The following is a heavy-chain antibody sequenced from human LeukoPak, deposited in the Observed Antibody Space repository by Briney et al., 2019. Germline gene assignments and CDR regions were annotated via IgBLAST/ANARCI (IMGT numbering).Heavy chain of an antibody. V-gene: IGHV3-21*01. J-gene: IGHJ4*02. CDR3: ARDLRGYSYGCLDY. D-gene: IGHD5-18*01. Sequence: GGSLRLSCAASGFTPSAMHWVRQAQGKGLEWVSSISSSSSYIYYADSVKGRFTISRDNAKNSLYLQMNSLRAEDTAVYYCARDLRGYSYGCLDYWGQGTLVTVSS. CDR2: ISSSSSYI. CDR1: GFTPSAM.